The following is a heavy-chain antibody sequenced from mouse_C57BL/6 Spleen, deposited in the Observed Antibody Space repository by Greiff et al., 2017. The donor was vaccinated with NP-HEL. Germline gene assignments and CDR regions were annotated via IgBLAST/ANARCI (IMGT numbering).Heavy chain of an antibody. Sequence: VQLQQSGAELARPGASVKLSCKASGYTFTSYGISWVKQRTGQGLEWIGEIYPRSGNTYYNEKFKGKATLTADKSSSTAYMELRSLTSEDSEVYFGARMGGRSYDYAMDYWGQGTSVTVSS. V-gene: IGHV1-81*01. CDR1: GYTFTSYG. J-gene: IGHJ4*01. D-gene: IGHD1-1*01. CDR2: IYPRSGNT. CDR3: ARMGGRSYDYAMDY.